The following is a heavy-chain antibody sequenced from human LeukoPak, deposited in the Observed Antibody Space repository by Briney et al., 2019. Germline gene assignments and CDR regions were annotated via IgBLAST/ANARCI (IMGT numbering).Heavy chain of an antibody. D-gene: IGHD2-15*01. V-gene: IGHV4-34*01. Sequence: SETLSLTCAVYGGSFSGYYWSWIRQPPGKGLEWIGSIYHSGSTYYNPSLKSRVTISVDTSKNQFSLKLSSVTAADTAVYYCARVVAATVRWFDPWGQGTLVTVSS. CDR3: ARVVAATVRWFDP. CDR2: IYHSGST. CDR1: GGSFSGYY. J-gene: IGHJ5*02.